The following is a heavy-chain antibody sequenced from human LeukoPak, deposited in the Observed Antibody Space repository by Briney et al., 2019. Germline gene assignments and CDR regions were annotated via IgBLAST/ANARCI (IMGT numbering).Heavy chain of an antibody. V-gene: IGHV1-18*04. CDR2: ISAYNGNT. CDR1: GYTFTSYG. CDR3: ARRYQLLGYDAFDI. Sequence: ASVKVSCKASGYTFTSYGISWVRQAPGQELEWMGWISAYNGNTNYAQKLQGRVTMTTDTSTSTAYMELRSLRSDDTAVYYCARRYQLLGYDAFDIWGQGTMVTVSS. J-gene: IGHJ3*02. D-gene: IGHD2-2*01.